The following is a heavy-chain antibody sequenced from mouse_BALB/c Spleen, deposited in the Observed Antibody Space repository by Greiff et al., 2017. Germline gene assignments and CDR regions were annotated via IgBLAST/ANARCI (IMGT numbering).Heavy chain of an antibody. J-gene: IGHJ2*01. CDR1: GYTFSSYW. V-gene: IGHV1-9*01. D-gene: IGHD2-1*01. CDR3: ARSKYGNYLYYFDY. CDR2: ILPGSGST. Sequence: VQLQQSGAELMKPGASVKISCKATGYTFSSYWIEWVKQRPGHGLEWIGEILPGSGSTNYNEKFKGKATFTADTSSSTAYMQLKSLTSEDSAVYYCARSKYGNYLYYFDYWGQGTTLTVSS.